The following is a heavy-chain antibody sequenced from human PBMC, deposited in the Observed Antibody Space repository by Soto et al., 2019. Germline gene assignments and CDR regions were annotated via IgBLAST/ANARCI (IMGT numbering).Heavy chain of an antibody. J-gene: IGHJ4*02. CDR2: IIPILGIA. V-gene: IGHV1-69*02. D-gene: IGHD3-10*01. CDR3: AKNPPPMVRGVSDY. Sequence: QAQLVQSGAEVKKPGSSVKVSCKASGGTFSSYTISWVRQAPGQGLEWMGRIIPILGIANYAQKFQGRVTITADKSTSTAYMELSSLRSEDTAVYYCAKNPPPMVRGVSDYWGQGTLVTVSS. CDR1: GGTFSSYT.